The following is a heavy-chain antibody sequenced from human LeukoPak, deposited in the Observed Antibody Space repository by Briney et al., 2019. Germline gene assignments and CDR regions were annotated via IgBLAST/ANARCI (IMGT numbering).Heavy chain of an antibody. CDR2: VSGSGGST. D-gene: IGHD2-2*01. CDR1: GFTFSSYA. V-gene: IGHV3-23*01. J-gene: IGHJ4*02. Sequence: PGGSLRLSCAASGFTFSSYAMSWVRQAPGKGLEWVSAVSGSGGSTYHADSVKGRFTISRDNSKNTLYLQMNSLRAEDTAVYYCAKESPYCSSTSCRTYYFDYWGQGTLVTVSS. CDR3: AKESPYCSSTSCRTYYFDY.